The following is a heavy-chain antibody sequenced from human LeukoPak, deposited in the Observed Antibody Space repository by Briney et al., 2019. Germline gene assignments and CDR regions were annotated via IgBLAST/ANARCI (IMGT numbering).Heavy chain of an antibody. CDR2: IRYDGSNK. CDR1: GFIFSSYG. D-gene: IGHD2/OR15-2a*01. V-gene: IGHV3-30*02. J-gene: IGHJ6*03. Sequence: GGSLRLSCAASGFIFSSYGMHWVRQAPGKGLEWVAFIRYDGSNKYYADSVKGRFTISRDNSKNTLYLQMNSLRAEDTAVYYCAQDVRRLAYYYYYMDVWGKGTTVTISS. CDR3: AQDVRRLAYYYYYMDV.